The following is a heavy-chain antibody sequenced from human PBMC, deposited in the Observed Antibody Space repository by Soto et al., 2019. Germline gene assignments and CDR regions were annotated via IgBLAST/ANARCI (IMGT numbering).Heavy chain of an antibody. Sequence: PSETLSLTCAVSGGSVSGSYYYWAWLRQSPGKGPEWIGSVFHTGFTSYNPSLESRVSVSVDTSKSQFSLNLSAVTASDTAVYYCATSQKGYNWNYFDHWGQGALVTVSS. CDR2: VFHTGFT. CDR1: GGSVSGSYYY. J-gene: IGHJ4*02. CDR3: ATSQKGYNWNYFDH. V-gene: IGHV4-39*01. D-gene: IGHD1-1*01.